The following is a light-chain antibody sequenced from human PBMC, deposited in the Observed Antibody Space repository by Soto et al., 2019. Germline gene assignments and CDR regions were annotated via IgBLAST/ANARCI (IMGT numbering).Light chain of an antibody. CDR3: QQRSNWPLT. Sequence: EIVLTQSPGTLSLSPGERATLSVGASQSVSSYLAWYQQKPGQAPRLLIYDASNRATGIPARFSGSGSGTDFTLTISSLEPEDFAVYYCQQRSNWPLTFGGGTKVDIK. CDR2: DAS. J-gene: IGKJ4*01. V-gene: IGKV3-11*01. CDR1: QSVSSY.